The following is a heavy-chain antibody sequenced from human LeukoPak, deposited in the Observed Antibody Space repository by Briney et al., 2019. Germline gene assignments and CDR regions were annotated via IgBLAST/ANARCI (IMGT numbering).Heavy chain of an antibody. CDR1: GYTFSSYC. D-gene: IGHD4/OR15-4a*01. V-gene: IGHV1-18*01. J-gene: IGHJ4*02. CDR2: ISADNGNT. Sequence: ASVKVSCKASGYTFSSYCISWVRPAPGQGLEWMGWISADNGNTKYADKLQGRVTMTTDTSTTTAYMELRSLRSDDTAVYYCARGVWWPHSGLDYWGQGTLVTVSS. CDR3: ARGVWWPHSGLDY.